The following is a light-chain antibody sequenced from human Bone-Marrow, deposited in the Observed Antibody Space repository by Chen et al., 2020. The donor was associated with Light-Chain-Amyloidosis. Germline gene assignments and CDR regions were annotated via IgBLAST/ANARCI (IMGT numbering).Light chain of an antibody. CDR1: NIGATS. V-gene: IGLV3-21*02. J-gene: IGLJ3*02. CDR3: QVWDRSSDRPV. CDR2: NDS. Sequence: SYVLTQPSSVSVAPGQTATIACGGNNIGATSVHWYQQAPGPAPLLVVSNDSARPSGIPERLSGSNSGNTATLTISRVEAGDEADYYCQVWDRSSDRPVFGGGTKLTVL.